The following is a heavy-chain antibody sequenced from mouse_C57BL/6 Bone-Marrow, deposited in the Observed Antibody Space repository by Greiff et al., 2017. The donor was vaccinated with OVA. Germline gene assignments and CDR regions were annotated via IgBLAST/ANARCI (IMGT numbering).Heavy chain of an antibody. CDR2: IDPSDSET. D-gene: IGHD2-3*01. CDR1: GYTFTSYW. Sequence: VQLKQPGAELVRPGSSVKLSCKASGYTFTSYWMHWVKQRPIQGLEWIGNIDPSDSETHYNQKFKDKATLTVDKSSSTAYMQLSSLTSEDSAVYYCARGGYLWYFDVWGTGTTVTVSS. CDR3: ARGGYLWYFDV. V-gene: IGHV1-52*01. J-gene: IGHJ1*03.